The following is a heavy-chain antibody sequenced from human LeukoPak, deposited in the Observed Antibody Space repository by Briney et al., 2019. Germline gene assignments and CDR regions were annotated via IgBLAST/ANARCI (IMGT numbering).Heavy chain of an antibody. Sequence: SETLSLTCSVSGGSISSSSYYWAWTRQSPEKGLEWIGSIYYTGGTNYSPSLKSRVTISVDTSKNQFSLKLSSVTAADTAVYYCARGPQESYYYYMDVWGKGTTVTVSS. J-gene: IGHJ6*03. CDR2: IYYTGGT. V-gene: IGHV4-39*07. CDR1: GGSISSSSYY. CDR3: ARGPQESYYYYMDV.